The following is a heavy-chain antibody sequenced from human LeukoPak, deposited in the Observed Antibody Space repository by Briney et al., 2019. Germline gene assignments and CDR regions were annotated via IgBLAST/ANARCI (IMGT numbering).Heavy chain of an antibody. Sequence: GASVKVSCKASGGTFSSYAISWVRQAPGQGLEWMGGIIPIFGTANYAQKFQGRVTITADESTSTAYMELSSLRSEDTAVYYCARDSGDGSSWYEEYPNWFDPWGQGTLVTVSS. CDR2: IIPIFGTA. CDR1: GGTFSSYA. CDR3: ARDSGDGSSWYEEYPNWFDP. J-gene: IGHJ5*02. V-gene: IGHV1-69*13. D-gene: IGHD6-13*01.